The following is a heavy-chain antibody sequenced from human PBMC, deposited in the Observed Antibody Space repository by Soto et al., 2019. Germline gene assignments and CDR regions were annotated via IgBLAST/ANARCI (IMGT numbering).Heavy chain of an antibody. V-gene: IGHV1-69*13. CDR1: GGSLSSCA. CDR2: VIAMFGRA. D-gene: IGHD5-12*01. CDR3: ARDVQTTIAVYYYYGIDV. Sequence: SVKVSCKASGGSLSSCAIRWVRQAPGQGLEWMGGVIAMFGRANYPQKFQGRVTITADESTSTAYMELSSLRSEDTAVYYCARDVQTTIAVYYYYGIDVWG. J-gene: IGHJ6*01.